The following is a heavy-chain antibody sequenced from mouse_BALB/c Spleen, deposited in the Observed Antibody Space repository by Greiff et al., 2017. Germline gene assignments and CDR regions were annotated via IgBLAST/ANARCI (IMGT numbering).Heavy chain of an antibody. D-gene: IGHD1-1*01. CDR2: IDPYNGGT. Sequence: LVESGPELVKPGASVKVSCKASGYAFTSYNMYWVKQSHGKSLEWIGYIDPYNGGTSYNQKFKGKATLTVDKSSSTAYMHLNSLTSEDSAVYYCARTAHYGSSYYDYWGQGTTLTVSS. J-gene: IGHJ2*01. CDR1: GYAFTSYN. V-gene: IGHV1S135*01. CDR3: ARTAHYGSSYYDY.